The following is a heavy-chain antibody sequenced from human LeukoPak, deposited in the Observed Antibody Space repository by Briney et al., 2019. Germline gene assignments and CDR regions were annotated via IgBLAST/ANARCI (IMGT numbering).Heavy chain of an antibody. V-gene: IGHV3-30*18. CDR3: AKGATDGDFGDYYYYGMDV. J-gene: IGHJ6*02. CDR1: GFTFSSYG. Sequence: GGSLRLSCAASGFTFSSYGMHWVRQAPGKGLEWVAVISYDGSNKCYADSVKGRFTIPRDNSKNTLYLQMNSLRAEDTAVYYCAKGATDGDFGDYYYYGMDVWGQGTTVTVSS. CDR2: ISYDGSNK. D-gene: IGHD2-21*02.